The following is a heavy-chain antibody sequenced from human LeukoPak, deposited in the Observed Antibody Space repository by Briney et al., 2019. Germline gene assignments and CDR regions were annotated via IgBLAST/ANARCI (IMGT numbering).Heavy chain of an antibody. CDR3: AKNAAYYYYYGMDV. V-gene: IGHV3-23*01. J-gene: IGHJ6*02. Sequence: GGSLRLSCEASGFTFSSYAMSWVRQAPGKGLEWVSAISGSGGSTYYADSVKGRFTISRDNSKNTLYLQMNSLRAEDTAVYYCAKNAAYYYYYGMDVWGQGTTVTVSS. CDR1: GFTFSSYA. D-gene: IGHD6-25*01. CDR2: ISGSGGST.